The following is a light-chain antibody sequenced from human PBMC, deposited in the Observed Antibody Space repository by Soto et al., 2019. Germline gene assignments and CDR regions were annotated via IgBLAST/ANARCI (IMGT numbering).Light chain of an antibody. Sequence: EIVMTQSPATLSVSPGERATLSCRASQSVSSDLAWYHQKPGQAHRLLIYDASTRATGIPARFSGSGSGTEFTLTIKSLQSEDFAVYYCKQYNNWPRTFGQGTKVDIK. J-gene: IGKJ1*01. CDR2: DAS. CDR1: QSVSSD. CDR3: KQYNNWPRT. V-gene: IGKV3-15*01.